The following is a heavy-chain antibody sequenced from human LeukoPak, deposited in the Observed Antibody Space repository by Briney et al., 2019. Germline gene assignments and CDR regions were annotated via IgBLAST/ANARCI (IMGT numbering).Heavy chain of an antibody. CDR2: IYTSGST. Sequence: PSETLSLTCTASGGSISSYYWSWIRQPAGKGLEWIGRIYTSGSTNYNPSLKSRVTMSVDTSKNQFSLKLSSVTAADTAVYYCARTLYSSSFLQNWFDPWGQGTLVTVSS. V-gene: IGHV4-4*07. CDR3: ARTLYSSSFLQNWFDP. CDR1: GGSISSYY. J-gene: IGHJ5*02. D-gene: IGHD6-13*01.